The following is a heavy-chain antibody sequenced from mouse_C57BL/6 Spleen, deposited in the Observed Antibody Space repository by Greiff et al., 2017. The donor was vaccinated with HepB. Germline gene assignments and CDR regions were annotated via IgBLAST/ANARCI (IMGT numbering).Heavy chain of an antibody. CDR2: ISDGGSYT. Sequence: EVMLVESGGGLVKPGGSLKLSCAASGFTFSSYAMSWVRQTPEKRLEWVATISDGGSYTYYPDNVKGRFTISRDNAKNNLYLQMSHLKSEDTAMYYCASYDYDGGFAYWGQGTLVTVSA. CDR3: ASYDYDGGFAY. CDR1: GFTFSSYA. V-gene: IGHV5-4*03. D-gene: IGHD2-4*01. J-gene: IGHJ3*01.